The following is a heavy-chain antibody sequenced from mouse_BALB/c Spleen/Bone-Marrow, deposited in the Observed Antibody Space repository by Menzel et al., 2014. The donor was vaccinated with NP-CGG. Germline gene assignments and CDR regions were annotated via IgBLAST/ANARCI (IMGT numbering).Heavy chain of an antibody. CDR2: VNPSNGGT. D-gene: IGHD1-1*01. V-gene: IGHV1S16*01. CDR1: GYTFTSYW. CDR3: TYMGYYGSSYAMDY. Sequence: VQLQQSGAELVKPGASVKLSCKASGYTFTSYWMHWGKLRPGQGVEWIGGVNPSNGGTNYNEKFKRKATLTVDKSSSTAYMQLSSLTSEDSAVYYCTYMGYYGSSYAMDYWGQGTSVTVSS. J-gene: IGHJ4*01.